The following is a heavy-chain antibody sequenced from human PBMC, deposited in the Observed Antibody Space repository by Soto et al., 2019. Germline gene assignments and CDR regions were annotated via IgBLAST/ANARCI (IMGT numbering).Heavy chain of an antibody. CDR2: ISGSGGST. CDR1: GFTFSSYA. J-gene: IGHJ6*02. V-gene: IGHV3-23*01. Sequence: EVQLLESGGGLVQPGGSLRLSCAASGFTFSSYAMSWVRQAPGKGLEWVSAISGSGGSTYYADSVKGRFTTSRDNSKNTLYLQMTSFRAADPAVYYGANTFEGIVVVPPAISFYYGMDLWGQGTTVTVSS. CDR3: ANTFEGIVVVPPAISFYYGMDL. D-gene: IGHD2-2*01.